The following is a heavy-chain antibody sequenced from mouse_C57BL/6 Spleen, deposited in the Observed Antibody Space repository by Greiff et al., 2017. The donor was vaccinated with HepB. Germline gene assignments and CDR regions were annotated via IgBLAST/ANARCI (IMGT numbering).Heavy chain of an antibody. J-gene: IGHJ2*01. CDR3: AREGYYYGSSPFDY. CDR1: GFSLTSYG. D-gene: IGHD1-1*01. CDR2: IWSGGST. V-gene: IGHV2-2*01. Sequence: VKLVESGPGLVQPSQSLSITCTVSGFSLTSYGVHWVRQSPGKGLEWLGVIWSGGSTDYNAAFISRLSISKDNSKSQVFFKMNSLQADDTAIYYCAREGYYYGSSPFDYWGQGTTLTVSS.